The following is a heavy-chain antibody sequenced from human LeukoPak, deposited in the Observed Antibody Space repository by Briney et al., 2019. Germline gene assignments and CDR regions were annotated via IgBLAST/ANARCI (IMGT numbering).Heavy chain of an antibody. CDR2: INDDGSAT. J-gene: IGHJ3*02. Sequence: GGSLRLSCAASGFTFSNYWMHWVRQVPGKGLVWVSRINDDGSATFYADSVKGRFTISRDNAKNSLYLQMNSLRAEDTAVYYCARDHAYAFDIWGQGTLVTVSS. CDR1: GFTFSNYW. D-gene: IGHD2-2*01. CDR3: ARDHAYAFDI. V-gene: IGHV3-74*01.